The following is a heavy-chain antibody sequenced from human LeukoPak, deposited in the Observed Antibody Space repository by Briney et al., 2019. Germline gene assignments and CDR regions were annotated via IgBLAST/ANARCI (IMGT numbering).Heavy chain of an antibody. V-gene: IGHV4-34*01. CDR1: GGSFSGYY. J-gene: IGHJ5*02. Sequence: SETLSLTCAVYGGSFSGYYWSWIRQPPGKGLEWIGEINRSGSTNYNPSLKSRVTISVDTSKNQFSLKLSSVTAADTAVYYCASDYGDYQNWFDPWGQGTLVTVSS. CDR2: INRSGST. D-gene: IGHD4-17*01. CDR3: ASDYGDYQNWFDP.